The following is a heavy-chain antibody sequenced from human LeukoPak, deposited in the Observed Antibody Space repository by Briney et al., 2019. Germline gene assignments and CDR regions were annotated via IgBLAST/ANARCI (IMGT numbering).Heavy chain of an antibody. CDR3: ARVMDSSSWYEGRYFDY. D-gene: IGHD6-13*01. Sequence: ASVKVSCKASGFTFTSYDINWVRQATGQGLEWMGWMNPNSGNPGYAQKFQGRVTMTRNTSISTAYMELSSLRSEDTAVYYCARVMDSSSWYEGRYFDYWGQGTLVTVSS. CDR1: GFTFTSYD. J-gene: IGHJ4*02. CDR2: MNPNSGNP. V-gene: IGHV1-8*01.